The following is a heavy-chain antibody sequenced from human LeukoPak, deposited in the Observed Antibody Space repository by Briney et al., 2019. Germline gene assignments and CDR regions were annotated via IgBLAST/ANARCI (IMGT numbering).Heavy chain of an antibody. CDR2: INPSGGST. CDR1: GYTFTSYY. D-gene: IGHD6-13*01. J-gene: IGHJ5*02. V-gene: IGHV1-46*01. CDR3: ARTLGSSWYDGWFDP. Sequence: ASVKVSCKASGYTFTSYYMHWVRQAPGQGLEWMGIINPSGGSTSYAQKFQGRVTMTRDMSTSTVYMELSSLRSEDTAVYYCARTLGSSWYDGWFDPRGQGTLVTVSS.